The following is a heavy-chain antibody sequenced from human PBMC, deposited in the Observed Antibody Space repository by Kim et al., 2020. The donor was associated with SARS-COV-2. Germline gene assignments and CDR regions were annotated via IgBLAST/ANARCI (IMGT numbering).Heavy chain of an antibody. V-gene: IGHV1-18*01. CDR2: ISAYNGNT. D-gene: IGHD3-9*01. CDR3: ARESTIGGWDYGMDV. CDR1: GYTFTSYG. J-gene: IGHJ6*02. Sequence: ASVKVSCKASGYTFTSYGISWVRQAPGQGLEWMGWISAYNGNTNYAQKLQGRVTMTTDTSTSTAYMELRSLRSDDTAVYYCARESTIGGWDYGMDVWGQGTTVTVPS.